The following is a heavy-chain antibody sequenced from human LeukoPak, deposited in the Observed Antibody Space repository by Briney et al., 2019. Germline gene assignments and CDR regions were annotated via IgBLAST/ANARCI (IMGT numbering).Heavy chain of an antibody. J-gene: IGHJ4*02. CDR2: ISSDGSTI. Sequence: PGGSPRLSCAASGFTFSSYTMNWVRQAPGKGLEWVSYISSDGSTIYYADSMKGRFTISRDNAKNSLYLQMNSLRAEDTAVYYCAREDYGDAFAYWGQGTLVTVSS. CDR3: AREDYGDAFAY. CDR1: GFTFSSYT. D-gene: IGHD4-17*01. V-gene: IGHV3-48*01.